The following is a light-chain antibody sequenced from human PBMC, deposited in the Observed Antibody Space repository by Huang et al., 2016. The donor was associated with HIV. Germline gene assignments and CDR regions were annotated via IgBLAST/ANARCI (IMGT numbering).Light chain of an antibody. J-gene: IGKJ2*01. CDR1: QRVGSK. Sequence: DTVMTQTPATLSVSPGARATLSCRARQRVGSKLAWFQQKPGQAPRLLIHVASTSATGIPARFSGSGSGTEFTLTISSLQSEDFAVYYCQQYNNGPYTFGQGTKLEIK. CDR2: VAS. V-gene: IGKV3-15*01. CDR3: QQYNNGPYT.